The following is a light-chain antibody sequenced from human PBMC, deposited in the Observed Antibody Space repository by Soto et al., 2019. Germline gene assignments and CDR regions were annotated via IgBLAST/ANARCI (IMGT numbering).Light chain of an antibody. CDR3: EAWDDSLNGRV. J-gene: IGLJ1*01. CDR2: SNN. V-gene: IGLV1-44*01. CDR1: SSNIGSNT. Sequence: QSVLTQPPSASGAPGQRVTISCSGSSSNIGSNTVNWYQQLPGTAPKLLIYSNNQRPSGVPDRFSGSKSVTSASLAISGLQSEDEADYYCEAWDDSLNGRVFGTGTKVTVL.